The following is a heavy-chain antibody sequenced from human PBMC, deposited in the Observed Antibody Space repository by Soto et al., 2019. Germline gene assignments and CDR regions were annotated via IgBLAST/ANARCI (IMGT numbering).Heavy chain of an antibody. J-gene: IGHJ6*02. Sequence: ASVKVSCKASGYTFNSYGISWVRQAPGQGLEWMGWISAYNGNTNYAQKLQGRVTMTTDTSTSTAYMELRSLRSDDTAVYYCARDLGGIPSYDILTGYYIYGMDVWGQGTTVTVSS. D-gene: IGHD3-9*01. CDR3: ARDLGGIPSYDILTGYYIYGMDV. CDR1: GYTFNSYG. V-gene: IGHV1-18*01. CDR2: ISAYNGNT.